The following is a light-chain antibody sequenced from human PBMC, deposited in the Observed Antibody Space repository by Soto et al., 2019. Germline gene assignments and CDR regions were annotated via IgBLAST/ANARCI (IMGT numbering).Light chain of an antibody. CDR1: QSVSSRH. V-gene: IGKV3-20*01. Sequence: EIVLTQSPGTLSWSPGERVTLSCRASQSVSSRHLAWYQQKPGQAPRLLIYGPSSRATGIPDRFSGSGSGTDFTLTISRLEPEDFAMYYCQQYGSSPFTFGPGTKVDIK. CDR2: GPS. J-gene: IGKJ3*01. CDR3: QQYGSSPFT.